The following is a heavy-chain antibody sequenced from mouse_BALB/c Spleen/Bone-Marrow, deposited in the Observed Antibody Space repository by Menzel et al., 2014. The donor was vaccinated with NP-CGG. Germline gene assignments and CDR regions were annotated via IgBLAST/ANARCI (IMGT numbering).Heavy chain of an antibody. J-gene: IGHJ4*01. CDR3: ARGGPYDYDYAMDY. Sequence: EVKLMESGPGLVKPSQSLSLTCSVTGYSITSGYYWNWIRQFPGNTLEWMGYISYDGSNNYNPSLKNRISITRGTSKNQFFLKLNSVTTEDTATYYCARGGPYDYDYAMDYWGQGTSVTVSS. CDR1: GYSITSGYY. D-gene: IGHD2-4*01. V-gene: IGHV3-6*02. CDR2: ISYDGSN.